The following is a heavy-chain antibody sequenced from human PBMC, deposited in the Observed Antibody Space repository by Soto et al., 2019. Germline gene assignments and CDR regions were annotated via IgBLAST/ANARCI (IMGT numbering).Heavy chain of an antibody. CDR3: ARGRRAGMDV. J-gene: IGHJ6*02. CDR1: GYSIRSGYF. CDR2: MYHSGIT. V-gene: IGHV4-38-2*01. Sequence: PSETLSLTCAVSGYSIRSGYFWGWIRQPPGKGLEWIGSMYHSGITYYNLSLKSRVTISVDTSKNQLSLKLSSATAADTAVYYCARGRRAGMDVWGQGTTVTVSS.